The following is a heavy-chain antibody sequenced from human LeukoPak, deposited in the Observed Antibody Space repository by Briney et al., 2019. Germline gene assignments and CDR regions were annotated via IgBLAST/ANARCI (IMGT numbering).Heavy chain of an antibody. V-gene: IGHV3-30*02. CDR2: IRSDGDDK. Sequence: GGSLRLSCAASGFTFSICDMHWVRQAPGRGLEWAAFIRSDGDDKYYADSLKGRFTISRDNSKNTLYLQMNSLTSEDTAVYYCASRNFDWPKGYWGQGTLVTVSS. CDR3: ASRNFDWPKGY. CDR1: GFTFSICD. D-gene: IGHD3-9*01. J-gene: IGHJ4*02.